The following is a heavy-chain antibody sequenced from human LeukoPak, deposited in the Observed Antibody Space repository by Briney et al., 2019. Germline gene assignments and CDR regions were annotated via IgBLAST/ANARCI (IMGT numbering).Heavy chain of an antibody. CDR1: EFTFSSYE. CDR2: ISSSGSNI. V-gene: IGHV3-48*03. Sequence: PGGSLRLFCAASEFTFSSYEMNWVRQAPGKGLEWVSYISSSGSNIYYADSVKGRFTISRDNAKNSLYLQMNSLRAEDTAVYYCAGRGYSYGHTKGDFDYWGQGTLVTVSS. D-gene: IGHD5-18*01. J-gene: IGHJ4*02. CDR3: AGRGYSYGHTKGDFDY.